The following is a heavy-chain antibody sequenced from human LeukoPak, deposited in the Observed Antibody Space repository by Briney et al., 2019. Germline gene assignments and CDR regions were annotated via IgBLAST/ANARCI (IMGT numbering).Heavy chain of an antibody. CDR2: ISGSGYNT. Sequence: GGSLRLSCAASGFTFSSYVMSWVRQAPRKGLEWVSTISGSGYNTYYADSVKGRFAVSRDNSKNTLYLQMDSLRAEDTAVYSCATYSSSWMYYFDYWGQGTLVTVSS. J-gene: IGHJ4*02. CDR1: GFTFSSYV. V-gene: IGHV3-23*01. CDR3: ATYSSSWMYYFDY. D-gene: IGHD6-13*01.